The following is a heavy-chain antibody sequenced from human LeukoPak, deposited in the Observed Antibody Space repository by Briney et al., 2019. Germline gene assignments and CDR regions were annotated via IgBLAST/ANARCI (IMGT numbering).Heavy chain of an antibody. Sequence: GGSLRLSCAASGFTFANYGMHWVRQAPGKGLEWVALISYDGSKEYYADSVKGRFTISRDNSNLYLHMNSLRTDDTAVYYCARGRSWFDPWGQGTLVTVSS. CDR3: ARGRSWFDP. CDR2: ISYDGSKE. CDR1: GFTFANYG. J-gene: IGHJ5*02. V-gene: IGHV3-30-3*01.